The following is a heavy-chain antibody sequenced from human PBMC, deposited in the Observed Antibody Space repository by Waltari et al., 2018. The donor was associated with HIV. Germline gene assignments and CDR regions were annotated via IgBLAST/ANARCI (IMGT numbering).Heavy chain of an antibody. Sequence: QLQLQESGPGLVKPSETLSLTCTVSGGSISSSSYYWGWIRQPPGKGLEWIGSIYYSGSTYYNPALKSRVNISVDTSKNQFSLKLSSVTAADTAVYYCARVAAITGGYYYYYGMDVWGQGTTVTVSS. CDR1: GGSISSSSYY. D-gene: IGHD2-15*01. CDR3: ARVAAITGGYYYYYGMDV. V-gene: IGHV4-39*07. CDR2: IYYSGST. J-gene: IGHJ6*02.